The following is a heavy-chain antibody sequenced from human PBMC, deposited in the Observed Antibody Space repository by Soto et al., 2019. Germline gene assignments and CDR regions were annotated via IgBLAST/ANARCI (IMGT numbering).Heavy chain of an antibody. Sequence: ASVKVSCTASGYTFTIYAMHWVRQAPGQRLEWMGWINAGNGNTKYSQKFQGRVTITRDTSASTAYMELSSLRSEDTAVYYCARAYQQLVTPLGYWGQGTLVTVSS. V-gene: IGHV1-3*01. CDR1: GYTFTIYA. J-gene: IGHJ4*02. CDR3: ARAYQQLVTPLGY. D-gene: IGHD6-13*01. CDR2: INAGNGNT.